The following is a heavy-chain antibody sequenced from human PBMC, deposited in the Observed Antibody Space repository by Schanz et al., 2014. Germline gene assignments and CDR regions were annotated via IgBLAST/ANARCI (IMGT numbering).Heavy chain of an antibody. CDR3: ARDNRQCSGPCSGGSCHPCGMDV. V-gene: IGHV3-74*01. J-gene: IGHJ6*02. Sequence: EVQLVQSGGGLVQPGGSLRLSCAASGFTFSRYWMQGVGQAPGKGLVWVSRIYMDGSGRDYGDSVKGRFTVSRDNAKNPLYLQMDSLRAEDTSVYYCARDNRQCSGPCSGGSCHPCGMDVWGQGTTVIVSS. CDR1: GFTFSRYW. CDR2: IYMDGSGR. D-gene: IGHD2-15*01.